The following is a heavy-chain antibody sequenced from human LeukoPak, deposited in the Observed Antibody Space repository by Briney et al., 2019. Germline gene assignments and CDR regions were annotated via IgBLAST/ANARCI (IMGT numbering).Heavy chain of an antibody. V-gene: IGHV3-30*18. CDR3: AKDSEYASGWHSFA. J-gene: IGHJ5*02. D-gene: IGHD6-19*01. Sequence: PGGSQRLSCAASGFTFSNNGMHWVRQAPGKGLEWVALISYDGSDKYYGDSVKGRFTISRDNSKNTLYLQMNSLRAEDTAVYFCAKDSEYASGWHSFAWGQGTLVTVSS. CDR2: ISYDGSDK. CDR1: GFTFSNNG.